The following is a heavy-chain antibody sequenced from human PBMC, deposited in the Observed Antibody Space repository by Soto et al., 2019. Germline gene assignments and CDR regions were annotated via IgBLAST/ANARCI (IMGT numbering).Heavy chain of an antibody. CDR2: ISAYNGNT. CDR3: ARLYYYDTSGYYYVEDV. Sequence: QVQLVQSGPEVKKPGASVKVSCKASGYTFHRYAFSWVRQAPGQVLEWMGWISAYNGNTNYAQKFQGRVTMTTDTSTSTAYMELRSLRSDDTAVYYCARLYYYDTSGYYYVEDVWGQGTLVTVSS. D-gene: IGHD3-22*01. CDR1: GYTFHRYA. V-gene: IGHV1-18*01. J-gene: IGHJ4*02.